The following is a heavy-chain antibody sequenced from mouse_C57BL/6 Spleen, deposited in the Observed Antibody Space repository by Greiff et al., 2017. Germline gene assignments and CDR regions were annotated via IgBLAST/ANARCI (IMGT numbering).Heavy chain of an antibody. J-gene: IGHJ4*01. Sequence: QVQLQQPGAELVRPGSSVKLSCKASGYTFTSYWMHWVKQRPIQGLEWIGNIDPSDSETHYNQKFKDKATLTVDKSSSTAYMQLSSLTSEDSAVYYCARSSYGPYYYAMDYWGQGTSVTVSS. D-gene: IGHD1-1*01. V-gene: IGHV1-52*01. CDR3: ARSSYGPYYYAMDY. CDR2: IDPSDSET. CDR1: GYTFTSYW.